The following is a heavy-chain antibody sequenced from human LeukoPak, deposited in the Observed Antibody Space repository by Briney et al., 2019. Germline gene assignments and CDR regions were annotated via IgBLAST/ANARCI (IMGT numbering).Heavy chain of an antibody. J-gene: IGHJ4*02. CDR2: ICGSSRST. CDR3: VRSFSGSREY. V-gene: IGHV3-23*01. CDR1: GFTFSSYA. Sequence: PGGSLRLSCAASGFTFSSYAMSWVRQAPGKGPEWVSGICGSSRSTYYADSVKGRFTISRDNSKYTLYLHIKNLRAEDTAVYYCVRSFSGSREYWGQGTLVTVSS. D-gene: IGHD5-24*01.